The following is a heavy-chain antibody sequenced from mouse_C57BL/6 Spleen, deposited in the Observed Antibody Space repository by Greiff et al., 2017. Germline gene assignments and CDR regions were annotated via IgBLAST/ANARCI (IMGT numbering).Heavy chain of an antibody. D-gene: IGHD2-3*01. Sequence: VKLQQPGAELVKPGASVKLSCKASGYTFTSYWMQWVKQRPGQGLEWIGEIDPSDSYTNYNQKFKGKATWTVDTSSSTDYMQLSSLTSEDSAVYYCARRGLLLYWYFDVWGTGTTVTVSS. CDR2: IDPSDSYT. V-gene: IGHV1-50*01. J-gene: IGHJ1*03. CDR3: ARRGLLLYWYFDV. CDR1: GYTFTSYW.